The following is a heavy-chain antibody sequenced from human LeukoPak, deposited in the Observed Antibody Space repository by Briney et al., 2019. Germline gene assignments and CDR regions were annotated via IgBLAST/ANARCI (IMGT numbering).Heavy chain of an antibody. D-gene: IGHD2-15*01. CDR2: ISVYNGNT. J-gene: IGHJ4*02. Sequence: AAVKVSCKASAYTFANYGINWMRQAPGQGLELMGWISVYNGNTNYAQNHQGRVTMTTYTSTSTAYMELKSLRSDDTAVYYCARCPTSGGRCYEFVYWSQGTLVTVSS. CDR3: ARCPTSGGRCYEFVY. CDR1: AYTFANYG. V-gene: IGHV1-18*01.